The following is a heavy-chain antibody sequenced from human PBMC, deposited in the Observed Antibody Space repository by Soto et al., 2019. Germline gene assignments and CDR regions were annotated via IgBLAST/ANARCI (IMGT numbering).Heavy chain of an antibody. CDR2: IRSKANSYAT. V-gene: IGHV3-73*01. CDR3: TRRGNRDYDILTGYYTEGDFDY. Sequence: GGSLRLSCAASGFTFSGSAMHWVRQASGKGLEWVGRIRSKANSYATAYAASVKGRFTISRDDSKNTAYLQMNSLKTEDTAVYYCTRRGNRDYDILTGYYTEGDFDYWGQGTLVTVSS. D-gene: IGHD3-9*01. J-gene: IGHJ4*02. CDR1: GFTFSGSA.